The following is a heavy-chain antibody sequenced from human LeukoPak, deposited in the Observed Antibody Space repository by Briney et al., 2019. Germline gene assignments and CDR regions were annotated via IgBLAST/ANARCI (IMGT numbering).Heavy chain of an antibody. Sequence: SETLSLTCTVSGGSISSSYWSWIRQPPGKGLEWIGYIYYSGSTNYNPSLKSRVTISVDTSKNQFSLKLSSVTAADTAVYYCARGLLTFDYWGQGTLVTVSS. CDR3: ARGLLTFDY. CDR2: IYYSGST. CDR1: GGSISSSY. J-gene: IGHJ4*02. V-gene: IGHV4-59*01.